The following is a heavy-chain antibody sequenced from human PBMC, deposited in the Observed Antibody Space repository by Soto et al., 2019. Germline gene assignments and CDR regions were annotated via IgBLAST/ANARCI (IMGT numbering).Heavy chain of an antibody. D-gene: IGHD3-10*01. Sequence: GESLKISCKGSGYSFTSYWMGGVRQMPGKGLEWMGVIYPGDSDTRYSPCFQGQVTIAADKSISTAYLQWSSLKASDTAMYYCATQVKYYYGPRDHLDYRGQGTLVTVSS. J-gene: IGHJ4*02. CDR3: ATQVKYYYGPRDHLDY. CDR1: GYSFTSYW. V-gene: IGHV5-51*01. CDR2: IYPGDSDT.